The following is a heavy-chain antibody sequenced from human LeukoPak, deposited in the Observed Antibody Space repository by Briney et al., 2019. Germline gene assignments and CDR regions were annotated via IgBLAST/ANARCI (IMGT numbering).Heavy chain of an antibody. D-gene: IGHD6-6*01. CDR2: IYYSGST. CDR1: GGSVSTSTYY. V-gene: IGHV4-39*07. CDR3: ARDRRIAARQSVFDY. J-gene: IGHJ4*02. Sequence: SETLSLTCTVSGGSVSTSTYYWGWIRQPPGKGPEWIATIYYSGSTYYNPSLKSRVTISVDTSKNQFSLKLSSVTAADTAVYYCARDRRIAARQSVFDYWGQGTLVTVSS.